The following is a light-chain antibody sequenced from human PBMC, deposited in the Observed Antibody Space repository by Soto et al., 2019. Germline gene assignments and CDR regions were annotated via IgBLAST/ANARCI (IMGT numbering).Light chain of an antibody. CDR1: QSVSSSY. Sequence: EIVLTQSPGTLSLSPGERATLSCRASQSVSSSYLAWYQQKPGQAPRLLIYGASSRATGIPDRFSGSGSGTDFTITISRLEPEDFSVYYCQQYGSSSITFGQGTRLEIK. J-gene: IGKJ5*01. V-gene: IGKV3-20*01. CDR3: QQYGSSSIT. CDR2: GAS.